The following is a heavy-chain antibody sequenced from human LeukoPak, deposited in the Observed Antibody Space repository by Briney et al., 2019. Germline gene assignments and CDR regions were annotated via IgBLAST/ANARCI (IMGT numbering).Heavy chain of an antibody. CDR1: GYTFTSHY. CDR3: ARGIVPSSWYNWFDP. Sequence: SVKVSCKASGYTFTSHYMHWVRQAPGQGLEWMGGIIPIFGTANYAQKFQGRVTITTDESTSTAYMELSSLRSEDTAVYYCARGIVPSSWYNWFDPWGQGTLVTVSS. CDR2: IIPIFGTA. D-gene: IGHD6-13*01. J-gene: IGHJ5*02. V-gene: IGHV1-69*05.